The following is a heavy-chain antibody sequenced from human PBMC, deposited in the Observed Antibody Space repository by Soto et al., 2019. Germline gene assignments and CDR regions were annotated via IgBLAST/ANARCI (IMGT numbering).Heavy chain of an antibody. V-gene: IGHV4-34*01. CDR3: ARTFDS. CDR2: IDRSGNT. Sequence: QVQLQQWGAGLLKPSETLSLTCAVYGGSFSGHYWSWIRQSPGKGLEWIGDIDRSGNTNYNPSLKSRVIMSVDTSMNHFALSLSSVTAADPAVYYWARTFDSWGQGTLVTVSS. CDR1: GGSFSGHY. J-gene: IGHJ5*01.